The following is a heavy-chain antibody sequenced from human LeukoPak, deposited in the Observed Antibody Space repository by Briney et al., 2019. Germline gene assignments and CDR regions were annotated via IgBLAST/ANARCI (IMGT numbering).Heavy chain of an antibody. D-gene: IGHD3-16*01. Sequence: GGSLRLSCAASGFTFSSYWMNWARQAPGKELEWVASINHNGNVNYYVDSVKGRFTISRDNAKNSLYLQMSNLRAEDTAVYFCARGGGLDVWGQGATVTASS. CDR2: INHNGNVN. V-gene: IGHV3-7*03. J-gene: IGHJ6*02. CDR3: ARGGGLDV. CDR1: GFTFSSYW.